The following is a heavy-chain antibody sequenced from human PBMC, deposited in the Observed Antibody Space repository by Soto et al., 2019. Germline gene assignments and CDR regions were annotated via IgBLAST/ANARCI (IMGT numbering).Heavy chain of an antibody. J-gene: IGHJ4*02. Sequence: PSETLSLTCAVSGGSISSSNWCGWVRQPPGKGLEWIGEIYHSGSTNYNPSLKSRVTISVDKSKKQFSLKLTSVTAADTAVYECAREKITGLFDYWGQGNLVTVS. CDR2: IYHSGST. CDR3: AREKITGLFDY. CDR1: GGSISSSNW. D-gene: IGHD2-8*02. V-gene: IGHV4-4*02.